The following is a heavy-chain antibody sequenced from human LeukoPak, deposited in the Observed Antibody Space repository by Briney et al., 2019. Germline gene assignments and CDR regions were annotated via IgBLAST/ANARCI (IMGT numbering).Heavy chain of an antibody. CDR3: VRDCASDCSIKGHYFFDL. Sequence: ASVKVSFKASGYTFTKYGLTWVRQAPGQGLEWMGWISTDKADTYYAQNYQGRVTMTIDTSTSTAYMELRSLTSDDTAVYYCVRDCASDCSIKGHYFFDLWGRGTLVTGSS. V-gene: IGHV1-18*01. J-gene: IGHJ2*01. CDR1: GYTFTKYG. CDR2: ISTDKADT. D-gene: IGHD2-21*02.